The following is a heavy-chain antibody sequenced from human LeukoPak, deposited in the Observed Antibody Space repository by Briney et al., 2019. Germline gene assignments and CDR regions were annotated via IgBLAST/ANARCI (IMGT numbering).Heavy chain of an antibody. J-gene: IGHJ4*02. CDR2: IRYDGSNK. D-gene: IGHD3-22*01. CDR3: AKDVRQEDTYYYDSSGYYFDY. V-gene: IGHV3-30*02. CDR1: GFTFSSYG. Sequence: PGGSLRLPCTASGFTFSSYGMHWVRQAPCKGLEWVAFIRYDGSNKYYADSVKGRFTISRGNSKNTLYLQMNSLRAEDTAVYYCAKDVRQEDTYYYDSSGYYFDYWGQGTLVTVSS.